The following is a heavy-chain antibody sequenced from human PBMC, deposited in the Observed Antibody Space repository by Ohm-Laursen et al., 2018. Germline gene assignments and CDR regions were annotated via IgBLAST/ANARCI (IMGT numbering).Heavy chain of an antibody. CDR3: ARLRGGYDFDY. D-gene: IGHD5-12*01. J-gene: IGHJ4*02. CDR1: GFSFKSNA. V-gene: IGHV3-23*01. Sequence: SLRLSCAAPGFSFKSNAMSWVRQAPGKGLEWVSSINYIGDSTYHADSVKGRFTISRDNAKNSLYLHMDSLRGEDTAVYYCARLRGGYDFDYWGQGTLVTVSS. CDR2: INYIGDST.